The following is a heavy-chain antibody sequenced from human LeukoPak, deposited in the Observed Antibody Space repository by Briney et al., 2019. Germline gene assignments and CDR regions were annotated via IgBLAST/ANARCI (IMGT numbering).Heavy chain of an antibody. Sequence: SETLSLTCTVSGGSVSSGSYYWSWIRQPPGKGLGRIGYIYYSGSTNYNPSLKSRVTISVDTSKNQFSLKLSSVTAADTAVYYCARQAKGLIYWGQGTLVTVSS. CDR2: IYYSGST. V-gene: IGHV4-61*01. CDR3: ARQAKGLIY. CDR1: GGSVSSGSYY. D-gene: IGHD6-19*01. J-gene: IGHJ4*02.